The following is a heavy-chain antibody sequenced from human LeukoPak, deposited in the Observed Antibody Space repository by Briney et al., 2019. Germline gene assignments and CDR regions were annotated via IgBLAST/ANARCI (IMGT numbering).Heavy chain of an antibody. J-gene: IGHJ4*02. CDR2: IKQDGSEK. Sequence: GGSLRLSCAVSGFTFSTYWMSWVRQAPGKGLEWVANIKQDGSEKNYVDSVKGRFTISRDNARNSLYLQMKSLRGEDTAVYYCAKDIALYREPLDYWGQGTLVTVSS. D-gene: IGHD1-26*01. CDR1: GFTFSTYW. V-gene: IGHV3-7*01. CDR3: AKDIALYREPLDY.